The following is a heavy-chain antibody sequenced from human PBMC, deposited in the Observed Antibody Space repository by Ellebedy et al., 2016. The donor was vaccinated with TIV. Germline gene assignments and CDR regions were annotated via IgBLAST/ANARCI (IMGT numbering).Heavy chain of an antibody. J-gene: IGHJ4*02. V-gene: IGHV3-43*02. CDR2: ISGDGGST. D-gene: IGHD6-13*01. CDR1: GFTFDEYA. Sequence: GESLKISCAASGFTFDEYAMHWVRQAPGKGLEWVSLISGDGGSTYYADSVKGRFTISRDNSKNSLYLRMNSLRTEDTALYYCAKGVGGYISSRLDYWGQGTLVTVSS. CDR3: AKGVGGYISSRLDY.